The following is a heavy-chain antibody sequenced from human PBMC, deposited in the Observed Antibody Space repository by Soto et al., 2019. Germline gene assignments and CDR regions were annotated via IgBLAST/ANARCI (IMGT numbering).Heavy chain of an antibody. CDR1: GYTFINFD. CDR3: ARMASAGTLNWFDP. CDR2: MNPGSGQT. J-gene: IGHJ5*02. Sequence: ASVKVSCKASGYTFINFDISWVRQAAGQGLEWLGWMNPGSGQTGYASKFQGRVAMTRDASTGASHLELSSLTSDDTAVYYCARMASAGTLNWFDPWGQGTLVTVS. D-gene: IGHD6-13*01. V-gene: IGHV1-8*02.